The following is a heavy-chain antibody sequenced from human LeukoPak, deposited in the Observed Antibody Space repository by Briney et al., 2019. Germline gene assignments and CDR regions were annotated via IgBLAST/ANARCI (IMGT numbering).Heavy chain of an antibody. CDR1: GFTFSSYG. CDR3: AKSTTVTQRGYFDY. CDR2: ISYDGSNK. Sequence: GRSLRLSCAASGFTFSSYGMHSVRQAPAKGLEWVAIISYDGSNKYYADSVKGRFTISRDNSKNTLYLQMSSLRAEDTAVYYCAKSTTVTQRGYFDYWGQGTLVTVSS. J-gene: IGHJ4*02. D-gene: IGHD4-17*01. V-gene: IGHV3-30*18.